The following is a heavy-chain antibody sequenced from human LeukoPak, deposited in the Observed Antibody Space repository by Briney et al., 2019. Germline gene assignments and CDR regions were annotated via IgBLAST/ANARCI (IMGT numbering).Heavy chain of an antibody. CDR3: ARAPWERRITMGRGVIGAFDI. D-gene: IGHD3-10*01. Sequence: SETLSLTSTVSGGSISSGSYYWSWIRQPAGKGLEWIGRIYTSGSTNYNPSLKSRVTISVDTSKNQFSLKLSSMTAADTAVYYCARAPWERRITMGRGVIGAFDIWGQGTMVTVSS. CDR1: GGSISSGSYY. CDR2: IYTSGST. V-gene: IGHV4-61*02. J-gene: IGHJ3*02.